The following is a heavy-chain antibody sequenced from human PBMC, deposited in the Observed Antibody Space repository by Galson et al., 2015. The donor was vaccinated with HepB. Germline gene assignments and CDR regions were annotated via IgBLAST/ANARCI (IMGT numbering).Heavy chain of an antibody. D-gene: IGHD6-6*01. J-gene: IGHJ1*01. CDR1: GFIFSTYN. CDR2: ISGSSTYL. CDR3: TRGGQVVY. Sequence: SLRLSCAASGFIFSTYNMNWVRQAPGKGLEWVSSISGSSTYLYYADSVKGRFTISRDNAKNSLYLHMNSLRAEDTAVYYCTRGGQVVYWGRGTLVTVSS. V-gene: IGHV3-21*01.